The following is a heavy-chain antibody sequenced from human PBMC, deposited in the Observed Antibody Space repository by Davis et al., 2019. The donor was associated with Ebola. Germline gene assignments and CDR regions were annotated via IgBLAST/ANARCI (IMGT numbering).Heavy chain of an antibody. J-gene: IGHJ5*02. CDR2: ISGSGGST. CDR3: ARDRGPEVLSIAAAGTCWFDP. Sequence: GGSLRLSCAASGFTFSSYAMSWVRQAPGKGLEWVSVISGSGGSTYYADSVKGRFTISRDNSKNTLYLQMNSLRAEDTAVYYCARDRGPEVLSIAAAGTCWFDPWGQGTLVTVSS. CDR1: GFTFSSYA. D-gene: IGHD6-13*01. V-gene: IGHV3-23*01.